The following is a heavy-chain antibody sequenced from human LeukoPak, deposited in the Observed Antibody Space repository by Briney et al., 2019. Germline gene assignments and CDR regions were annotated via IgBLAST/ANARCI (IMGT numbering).Heavy chain of an antibody. CDR1: GGTFSSYA. J-gene: IGHJ3*02. CDR2: IIPIFGTA. D-gene: IGHD6-6*01. V-gene: IGHV1-69*13. Sequence: ASVKVSCKASGGTFSSYAISRVRQAPGQGLEWMGGIIPIFGTANYAQKFQGRVTITADESTSTAYMELSSLRSEDTAVYYCARTSAARPTLNDAFDIWGQGTMVTVSS. CDR3: ARTSAARPTLNDAFDI.